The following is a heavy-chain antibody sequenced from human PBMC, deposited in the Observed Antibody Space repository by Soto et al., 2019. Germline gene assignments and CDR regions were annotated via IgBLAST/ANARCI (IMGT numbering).Heavy chain of an antibody. J-gene: IGHJ4*02. CDR1: GFTFSTYG. D-gene: IGHD3-9*01. Sequence: PGGSLRLSCAASGFTFSTYGMTWVRQAPGKGLEWVSGIGDTTYYADSVKGRFTISRDNSKNTLHLQMNSLRAEDTAVYYCAKGAFYDILTGYDYWGQGTLVTVS. V-gene: IGHV3-23*01. CDR3: AKGAFYDILTGYDY. CDR2: IGDTT.